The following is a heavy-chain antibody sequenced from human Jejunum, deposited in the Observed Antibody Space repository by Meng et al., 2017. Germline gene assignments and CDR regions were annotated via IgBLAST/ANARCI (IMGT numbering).Heavy chain of an antibody. Sequence: GESLKISCIASGFTFGDSALSWVRQAPGKGLEWVSLIRNKRYGGTIQYAAAVKGRFTMSRDDSKSIVYLEMTRLKTEDTAMYYCTRGGASGQYYFDYWGQGTLVTVSS. CDR3: TRGGASGQYYFDY. CDR2: IRNKRYGGTI. D-gene: IGHD3-16*01. J-gene: IGHJ4*01. CDR1: GFTFGDSA. V-gene: IGHV3-49*04.